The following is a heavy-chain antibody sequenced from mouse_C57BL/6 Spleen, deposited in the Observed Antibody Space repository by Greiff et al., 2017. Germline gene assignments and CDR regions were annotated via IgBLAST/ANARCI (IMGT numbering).Heavy chain of an antibody. Sequence: EVKLMESGPGLVKPSQSLSLTCSVTGYSITSGYYWNWIRQFPGNKLEWMGYISYDGSNNSNPSLKNRISITRDTSKNQFFLKLNSVTTEDTATYYCARGVSGYYFDYWGQGTTLTISS. V-gene: IGHV3-6*01. CDR2: ISYDGSN. D-gene: IGHD2-2*01. CDR1: GYSITSGYY. J-gene: IGHJ2*01. CDR3: ARGVSGYYFDY.